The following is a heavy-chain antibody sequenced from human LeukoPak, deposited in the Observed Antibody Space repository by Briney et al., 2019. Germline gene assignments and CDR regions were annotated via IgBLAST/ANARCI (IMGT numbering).Heavy chain of an antibody. D-gene: IGHD5-24*01. CDR3: AKDMSPDGRWDVDY. CDR1: GITFSTYT. V-gene: IGHV3-23*01. CDR2: IIGTDRK. Sequence: PGGSLRLSCSASGITFSTYTMNWVRQAPGKGLEWVSAIIGTDRKYYADSVKGRFTISRDNSKSTLYLQMNGLRAEDTAIYYCAKDMSPDGRWDVDYWGLGTPVTVSP. J-gene: IGHJ4*02.